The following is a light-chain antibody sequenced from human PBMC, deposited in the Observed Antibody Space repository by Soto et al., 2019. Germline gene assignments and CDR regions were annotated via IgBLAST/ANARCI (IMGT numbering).Light chain of an antibody. V-gene: IGLV2-23*01. J-gene: IGLJ3*02. CDR1: SSDVGSYTL. CDR2: EAV. Sequence: QSVLTQPASVSGSPGQSITISCTGTSSDVGSYTLVSWYQQHPGQAPKLVIYEAVKRPSGVSNRFSGSKSGNTASLTISGLQAEDEGDYHCCSYAGSRLWVFGGGTKLTVL. CDR3: CSYAGSRLWV.